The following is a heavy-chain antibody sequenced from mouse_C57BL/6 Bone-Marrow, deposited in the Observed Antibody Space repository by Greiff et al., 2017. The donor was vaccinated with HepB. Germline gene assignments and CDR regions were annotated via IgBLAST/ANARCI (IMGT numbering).Heavy chain of an antibody. V-gene: IGHV5-17*01. CDR1: GFTFSDYG. Sequence: EVKLMESGGGLVKPGGSLKLSCAASGFTFSDYGMHWVRQAPEKGLEWVAYISSGSSTIYYADTVKGRFTISRDNAKNTLFLQMTSLRSEDTAMYYCARSRHGSSYGFDVWGTGTTVTVSS. J-gene: IGHJ1*03. CDR2: ISSGSSTI. CDR3: ARSRHGSSYGFDV. D-gene: IGHD1-1*01.